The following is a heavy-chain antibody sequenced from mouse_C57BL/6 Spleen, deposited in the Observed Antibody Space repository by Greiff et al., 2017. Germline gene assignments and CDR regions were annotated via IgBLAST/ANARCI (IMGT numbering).Heavy chain of an antibody. Sequence: QVQLQQSGPELVKPGASVKISCKASGYAFTNYLIEWVKQRPGQGLEWIGVINPGSGGTNYNEKFKGKATLTADKSSSTAYMQRSSLTSEDSAVXFCARSSGNPFAYWGQGTLVTVSA. J-gene: IGHJ3*01. CDR1: GYAFTNYL. V-gene: IGHV1-54*01. D-gene: IGHD1-3*01. CDR3: ARSSGNPFAY. CDR2: INPGSGGT.